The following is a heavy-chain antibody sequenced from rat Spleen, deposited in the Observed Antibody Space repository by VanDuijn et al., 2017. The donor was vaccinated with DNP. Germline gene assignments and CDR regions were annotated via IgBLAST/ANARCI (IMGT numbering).Heavy chain of an antibody. CDR1: GYSITSNY. CDR3: ARGLNYGGYSYSWYFDF. D-gene: IGHD1-11*01. J-gene: IGHJ1*01. V-gene: IGHV3-1*01. CDR2: ISQSGST. Sequence: EVQLQESGPGLVKPSQSLSLTCSVTGYSITSNYWGWIRKFPGNKMEWMGYISQSGSTGYNPFLKSRISITKNTSKNQFFLQLNSVTTEDIATYYCARGLNYGGYSYSWYFDFWGPGTMVTVSS.